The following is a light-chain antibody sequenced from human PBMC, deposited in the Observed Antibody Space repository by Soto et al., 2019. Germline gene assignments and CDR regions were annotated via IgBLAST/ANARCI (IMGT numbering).Light chain of an antibody. CDR3: QQYDNSPQVT. CDR1: QSVSSNY. J-gene: IGKJ5*01. V-gene: IGKV3-20*01. Sequence: EIVLTQSPDTLSLSPGERATLSCRASQSVSSNYLAWYQQKPGQAPRLLIFATSSRATGIPDRFSGSGSGTDFTLSISRLEPEDFAVYYCQQYDNSPQVTFGQGTRLEIK. CDR2: ATS.